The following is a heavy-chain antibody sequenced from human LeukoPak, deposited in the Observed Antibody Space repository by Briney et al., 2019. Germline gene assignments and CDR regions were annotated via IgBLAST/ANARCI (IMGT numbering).Heavy chain of an antibody. Sequence: SETLSLTCAVSGGSISSSNWWSWVRQPPGKGLEWIGEIYHSGSTNYNPSLKSRVTISVDKSKNQFSLKLSSVTAADTAVYYCARFLYYYDSSGYYPKYFDYWGQGTLVTVSS. CDR3: ARFLYYYDSSGYYPKYFDY. CDR2: IYHSGST. V-gene: IGHV4-4*02. CDR1: GGSISSSNW. D-gene: IGHD3-22*01. J-gene: IGHJ4*02.